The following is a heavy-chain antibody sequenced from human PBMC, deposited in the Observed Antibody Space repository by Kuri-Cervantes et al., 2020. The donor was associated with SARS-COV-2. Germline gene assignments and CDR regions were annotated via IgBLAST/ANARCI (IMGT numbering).Heavy chain of an antibody. J-gene: IGHJ5*02. CDR3: AGDILVLGHNWFDP. V-gene: IGHV1-69*13. D-gene: IGHD2-2*01. CDR1: GGTFSSYA. Sequence: SVKVSCKASGGTFSSYAISWVRQAPGQGLEWMGRIIPIFGTANYAQKFQGRVTITADESTSTAYMELSSLRAEDTAVYYCAGDILVLGHNWFDPWGQGTLVTVS. CDR2: IIPIFGTA.